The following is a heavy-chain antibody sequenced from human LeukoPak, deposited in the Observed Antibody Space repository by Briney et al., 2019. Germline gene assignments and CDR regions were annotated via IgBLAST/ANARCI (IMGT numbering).Heavy chain of an antibody. CDR3: ARRSYYGSFLDAFDI. D-gene: IGHD1-26*01. J-gene: IGHJ3*02. V-gene: IGHV1-69*04. Sequence: ASVKVSCKASGGTFSSYAISWVRQAPGQGLEWMGRIIPILGIANYAQKFQGRVTITGDKSTSTAYMELSSLRSEDTAVYYCARRSYYGSFLDAFDIWGQGTMVTVSS. CDR2: IIPILGIA. CDR1: GGTFSSYA.